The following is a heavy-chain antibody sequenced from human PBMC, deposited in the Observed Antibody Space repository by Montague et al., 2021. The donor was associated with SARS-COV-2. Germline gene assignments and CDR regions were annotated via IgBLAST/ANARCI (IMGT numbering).Heavy chain of an antibody. V-gene: IGHV2-5*02. J-gene: IGHJ2*01. CDR3: AHVGMACSGGSCYPKIKDWYFDL. CDR2: IYWDDDK. Sequence: TLSLTCTVSGVSVTDYYWSWIRQPPGKALEWLALIYWDDDKRYSPSLKSRLTITKDTSKNQVVLTMTNMDPVDTATYYCAHVGMACSGGSCYPKIKDWYFDLWGRGTLVTVSS. D-gene: IGHD2-15*01. CDR1: GVSVTDYYWS.